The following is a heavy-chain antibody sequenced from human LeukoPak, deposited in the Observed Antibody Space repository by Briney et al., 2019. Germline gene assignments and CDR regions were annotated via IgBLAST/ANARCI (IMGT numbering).Heavy chain of an antibody. D-gene: IGHD4-17*01. CDR2: ISAYNGNT. CDR3: ARAVRDRRYGYAFDI. J-gene: IGHJ3*02. V-gene: IGHV1-18*01. Sequence: ASVKVSCKASGYTFTSYGISWVRQAPGQGLEWMGWISAYNGNTNYAQKLQGRVTMTTDTSTSTAYMELRSLRSDDTAVYYCARAVRDRRYGYAFDIWGQGTMVTVSS. CDR1: GYTFTSYG.